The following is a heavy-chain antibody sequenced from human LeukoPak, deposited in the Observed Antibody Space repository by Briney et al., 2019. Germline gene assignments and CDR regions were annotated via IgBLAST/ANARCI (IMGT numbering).Heavy chain of an antibody. V-gene: IGHV4-34*01. CDR1: GWSISGYY. D-gene: IGHD3-3*01. J-gene: IGHJ5*02. CDR3: ARDRSQPFWSGYGVNWFDT. CDR2: INHSGST. Sequence: SETLSRTCAVYGWSISGYYWSWLRQPPGKGLEWIGEINHSGSTNYNPSLKSRVTISVDTSKSQFSLKLSSVTAADTGVYYCARDRSQPFWSGYGVNWFDTWGQGTLVTVSS.